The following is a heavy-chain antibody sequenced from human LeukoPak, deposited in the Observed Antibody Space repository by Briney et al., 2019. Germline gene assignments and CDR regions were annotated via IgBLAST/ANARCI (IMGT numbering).Heavy chain of an antibody. CDR2: INHSGGT. J-gene: IGHJ1*01. D-gene: IGHD6-13*01. Sequence: SQTLSLTCAVFGGPFSGYYWSWIRQAPGKGLEWIGDINHSGGTDYNPSLKSRLTISVDRSKNQFSLNLTSVTAADTAVYYCARGRISGVAAPGTRAEYFLHWGQRTLVAVSS. V-gene: IGHV4-34*01. CDR1: GGPFSGYY. CDR3: ARGRISGVAAPGTRAEYFLH.